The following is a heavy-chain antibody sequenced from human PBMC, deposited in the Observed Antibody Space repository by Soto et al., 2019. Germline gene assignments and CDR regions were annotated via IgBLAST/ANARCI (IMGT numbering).Heavy chain of an antibody. Sequence: GESLKRSGEGCGERVTSYWSGWVRQLPGKGLEWMGIIYPGDSDTRYSPSFQGQVTISADKSISTAYLQWSSLKASDTAMYYCASGAIAVAHYGMDVWGQGTTVTVSS. CDR3: ASGAIAVAHYGMDV. D-gene: IGHD6-19*01. V-gene: IGHV5-51*01. CDR2: IYPGDSDT. J-gene: IGHJ6*02. CDR1: GERVTSYW.